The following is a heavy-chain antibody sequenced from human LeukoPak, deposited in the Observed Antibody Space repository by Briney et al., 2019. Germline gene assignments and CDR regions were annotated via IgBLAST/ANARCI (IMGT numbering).Heavy chain of an antibody. J-gene: IGHJ5*02. CDR2: ISYDGSNK. D-gene: IGHD2-15*01. CDR1: GFTFSSYG. CDR3: AKDYYRLDCSGGSCFPSVVDP. Sequence: GGSLRLSCAASGFTFSSYGMHWVRQAPGKGLEWVAVISYDGSNKYYADSVKGRFTISRDNSKNTLYLQMNSLRAEDTAVYYCAKDYYRLDCSGGSCFPSVVDPWGQGTLVTVSS. V-gene: IGHV3-30*18.